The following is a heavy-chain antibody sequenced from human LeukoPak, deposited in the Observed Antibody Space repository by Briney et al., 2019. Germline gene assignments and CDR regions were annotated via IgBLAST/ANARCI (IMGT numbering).Heavy chain of an antibody. V-gene: IGHV4-59*01. J-gene: IGHJ2*01. Sequence: PSETLSLTCTVSGGPIKTYYWTWLRQPPGKGVEWIGYIYYSGSANYNPSLKRRVTISLDTSKNQYSLKLNAVSAADTADYYCARYLAAGYFDLWGRGTLVTVSS. D-gene: IGHD6-25*01. CDR2: IYYSGSA. CDR1: GGPIKTYY. CDR3: ARYLAAGYFDL.